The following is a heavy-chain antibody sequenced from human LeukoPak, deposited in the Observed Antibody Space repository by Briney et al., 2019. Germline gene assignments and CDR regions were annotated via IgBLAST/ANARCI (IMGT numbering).Heavy chain of an antibody. CDR3: ARDVGDIVTVPAAISVP. V-gene: IGHV1-18*01. CDR1: GYTFSSYG. D-gene: IGHD2-2*01. Sequence: ASVKVSCKASGYTFSSYGISWVRQAPGQGLDWMGWISAYNGNTNYAQMVQGRVTMTTDTSTSTAYMEVRSLRSDDTAMYYCARDVGDIVTVPAAISVPWGQGTIVTVSS. CDR2: ISAYNGNT. J-gene: IGHJ5*02.